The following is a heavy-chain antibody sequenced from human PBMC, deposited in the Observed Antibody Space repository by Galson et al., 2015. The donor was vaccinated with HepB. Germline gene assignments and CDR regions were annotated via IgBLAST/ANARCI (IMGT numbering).Heavy chain of an antibody. J-gene: IGHJ3*02. Sequence: TLSLTCAVYGGSFSGYYWSWIRQPPGKGLEWIGEINHSGSTNYNPSLKSRVTISVDTSKNQFSLKLSSVTAADTAVYYCARQFSFGSGSYYYAFDIWGQGTMVTVSS. D-gene: IGHD3-10*01. CDR3: ARQFSFGSGSYYYAFDI. CDR1: GGSFSGYY. V-gene: IGHV4-34*01. CDR2: INHSGST.